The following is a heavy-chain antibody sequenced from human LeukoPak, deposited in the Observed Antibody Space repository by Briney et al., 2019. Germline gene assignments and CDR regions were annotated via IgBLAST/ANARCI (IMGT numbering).Heavy chain of an antibody. CDR1: GLTFSNYA. D-gene: IGHD1-26*01. Sequence: GGSLRLSCAASGLTFSNYAMHWVRQAPGKGLEYVSAISSNGHSTDYAISVKGRFTISRDNSKNTLYLQMGSLGAEDMAVYYCARRPYSGSYYVDYWGQGTLVTVSS. CDR2: ISSNGHST. V-gene: IGHV3-64*01. J-gene: IGHJ4*02. CDR3: ARRPYSGSYYVDY.